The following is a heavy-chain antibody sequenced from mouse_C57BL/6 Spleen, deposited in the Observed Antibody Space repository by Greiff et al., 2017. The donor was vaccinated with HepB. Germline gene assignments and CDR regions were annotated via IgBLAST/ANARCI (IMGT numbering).Heavy chain of an antibody. CDR1: GFTFSSYA. Sequence: EVQGVESGGGLVKPGGSLKLSCAASGFTFSSYAMSWVRQTPEKRLEWVATISDGGSYTYYPDNVKGRFTISRDNAKNNLYLQMSHLKSEDTAMYYCARAPGTAYWGQGTLVTVSA. CDR3: ARAPGTAY. D-gene: IGHD4-1*01. J-gene: IGHJ3*01. CDR2: ISDGGSYT. V-gene: IGHV5-4*01.